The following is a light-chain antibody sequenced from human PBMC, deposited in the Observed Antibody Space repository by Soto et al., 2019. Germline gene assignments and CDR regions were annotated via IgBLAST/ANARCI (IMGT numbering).Light chain of an antibody. V-gene: IGKV3-20*01. Sequence: EIVLTQSPGTLSLSPGERATLSCRASQSVSTSFLAWYQHKPGQAPRLLIYDTSIRATGIPDRFSGSGSGRDFTLTISRLEPEDFAVYYCQQYGGSPSITFGQGTRLEIK. J-gene: IGKJ5*01. CDR3: QQYGGSPSIT. CDR2: DTS. CDR1: QSVSTSF.